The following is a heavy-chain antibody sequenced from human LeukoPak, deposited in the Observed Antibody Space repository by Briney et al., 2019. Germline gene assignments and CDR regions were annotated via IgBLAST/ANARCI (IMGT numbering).Heavy chain of an antibody. D-gene: IGHD5-24*01. CDR2: IYYSGST. V-gene: IGHV4-31*03. CDR3: ASWTSYGSSWFDP. J-gene: IGHJ5*02. Sequence: PSETLSLTRTVSGGSISSGGYYWSWIRQHPGKGLEWIGYIYYSGSTYYNPSLKSRVTISVDTSKNQSSLKLSSVTAADTAVYYCASWTSYGSSWFDPWGQGTLVTVSS. CDR1: GGSISSGGYY.